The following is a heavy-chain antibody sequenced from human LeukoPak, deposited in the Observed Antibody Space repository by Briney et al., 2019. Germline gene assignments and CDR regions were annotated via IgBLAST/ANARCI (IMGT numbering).Heavy chain of an antibody. CDR2: ISYDGSDK. CDR3: LRGDRRDY. J-gene: IGHJ4*02. Sequence: GGSLRLSCAASGFTFSYFGIHWVRQAPGKGLEWLAAISYDGSDKYYADSVKGRFTISRVNSKNVVDLQMNSLRVEDTAVYYCLRGDRRDYWGQGTLVTVSS. CDR1: GFTFSYFG. V-gene: IGHV3-30*03.